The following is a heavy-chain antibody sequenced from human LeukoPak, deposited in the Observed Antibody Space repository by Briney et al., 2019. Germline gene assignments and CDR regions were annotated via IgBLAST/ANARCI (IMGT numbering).Heavy chain of an antibody. Sequence: PGGSLRLSCAASGFTFSTYNMNWVRQAPGKGLEWVSVLFTGGGRTLYADSVRGRFTISGDTSRTTLYLQMNGLRAEDTAVYYCAKECDYSPGHKLDLWGQGTLVTVSS. J-gene: IGHJ5*02. V-gene: IGHV3-23*01. CDR2: LFTGGGRT. CDR1: GFTFSTYN. CDR3: AKECDYSPGHKLDL. D-gene: IGHD3-10*01.